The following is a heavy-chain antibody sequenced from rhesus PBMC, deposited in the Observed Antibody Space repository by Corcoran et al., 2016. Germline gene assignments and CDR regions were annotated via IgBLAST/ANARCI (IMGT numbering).Heavy chain of an antibody. J-gene: IGHJ4*01. Sequence: QVQLQESGPGLVKPSETLSLTCAFSGYSISSGYGWSWIRQPPGKGLEGIGYFGGSSGSTNYNTSLKSRVTISKDTSKNQFSLKLSSVTAADTAVYYCARFRYSNHDYWGQGVLVTVSS. V-gene: IGHV4-127*01. CDR3: ARFRYSNHDY. CDR2: FGGSSGST. D-gene: IGHD4-23*01. CDR1: GYSISSGYG.